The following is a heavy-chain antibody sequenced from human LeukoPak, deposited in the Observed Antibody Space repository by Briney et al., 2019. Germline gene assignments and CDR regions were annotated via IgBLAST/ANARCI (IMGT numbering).Heavy chain of an antibody. CDR1: GFTFSSYW. V-gene: IGHV3-7*01. CDR2: IRDDGGEI. Sequence: GALRLSCEASGFTFSSYWMSWVRQAPGRGPEWVANIRDDGGEIYYVDSVKGRFTISRDNAKSSLFLQMNSLRAEDAAVYYCARDKPRGSYYGSIFDSWGQGTLVTVSS. D-gene: IGHD1-26*01. J-gene: IGHJ4*02. CDR3: ARDKPRGSYYGSIFDS.